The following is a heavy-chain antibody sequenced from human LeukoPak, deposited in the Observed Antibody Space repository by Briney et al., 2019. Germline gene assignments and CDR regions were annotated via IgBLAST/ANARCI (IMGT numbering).Heavy chain of an antibody. J-gene: IGHJ5*02. V-gene: IGHV3-23*01. D-gene: IGHD3-22*01. CDR2: ISGSGGST. Sequence: GGSLRLSCAASGFTFSSYAMSWVRQAPGKGLEWVSAISGSGGSTYYADSVKGRFTISRDNSKNTLYLQMNSLRAEDTAVYYCAREGGYYDPPVTAGLDPWGQGTLVTVSS. CDR1: GFTFSSYA. CDR3: AREGGYYDPPVTAGLDP.